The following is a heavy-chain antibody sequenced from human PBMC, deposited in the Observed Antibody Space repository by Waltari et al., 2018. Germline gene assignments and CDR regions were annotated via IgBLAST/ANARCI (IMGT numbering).Heavy chain of an antibody. D-gene: IGHD3-22*01. CDR3: ARGDYYDSSGLY. CDR2: IYYSGST. V-gene: IGHV4-39*07. J-gene: IGHJ4*02. Sequence: QLQLQESGPGLVKPSETLSLTCTVSGGSISSSSYYWGWIRQPPGKGLEWIGSIYYSGSTYYNPSLKSRVTISVDTSKNQFSLKLSSVTAADTAVYYCARGDYYDSSGLYWGQGTLVTVSS. CDR1: GGSISSSSYY.